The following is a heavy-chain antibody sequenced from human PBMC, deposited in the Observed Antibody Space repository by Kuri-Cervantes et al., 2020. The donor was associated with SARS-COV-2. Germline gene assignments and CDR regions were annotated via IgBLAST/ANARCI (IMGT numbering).Heavy chain of an antibody. Sequence: SVKVSCKASGGTLNTYSFSWVRQAPGQGLEWMGGIMPIFGTADYAQKFQGRVTITADESTSTAYMELSSLRSEDTAVYYCANTRNWFDPWGQGTLVTVSS. J-gene: IGHJ5*02. V-gene: IGHV1-69*13. CDR1: GGTLNTYS. CDR3: ANTRNWFDP. CDR2: IMPIFGTA.